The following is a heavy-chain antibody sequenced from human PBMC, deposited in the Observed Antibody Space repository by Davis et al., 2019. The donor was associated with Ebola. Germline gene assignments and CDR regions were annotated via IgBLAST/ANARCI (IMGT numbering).Heavy chain of an antibody. J-gene: IGHJ5*02. V-gene: IGHV5-51*01. D-gene: IGHD6-19*01. CDR2: IYPGDSDT. Sequence: GESLKISCKGSGYSFTSYWIGWARQMPGKGLEWMGIIYPGDSDTRYSPSFQGQVTISADKSINTAYLQWSSLKASDSAIYYCARRRALYSSGWFSEFDPWGLGTLVTVSS. CDR3: ARRRALYSSGWFSEFDP. CDR1: GYSFTSYW.